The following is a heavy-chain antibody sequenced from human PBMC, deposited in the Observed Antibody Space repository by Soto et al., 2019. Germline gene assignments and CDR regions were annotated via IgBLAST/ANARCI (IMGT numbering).Heavy chain of an antibody. J-gene: IGHJ2*01. CDR1: SSSIRSGFF. CDR2: IFHTGDT. V-gene: IGHV4-38-2*01. Sequence: SETEYLTCSDSSSSIRSGFFWGWIRQPPGKGLEWIGSIFHTGDTYYNPSLKSRITMSVDTSKNQFSLKLTSLTAADTAFYYCARHTNILYF. D-gene: IGHD2-15*01. CDR3: ARHTNILYF.